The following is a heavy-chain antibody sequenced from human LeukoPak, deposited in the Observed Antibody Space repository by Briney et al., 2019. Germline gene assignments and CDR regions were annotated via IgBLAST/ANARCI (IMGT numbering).Heavy chain of an antibody. D-gene: IGHD1-26*01. CDR1: GYTFTSYV. CDR2: INAGNGNT. J-gene: IGHJ4*02. CDR3: ARGGSYYTYDYYFDY. V-gene: IGHV1-3*01. Sequence: GASVTVSCTASGYTFTSYVMHWVRQAPGQRLEWMGWINAGNGNTKHSQKFQGRVTITRDTSASTAYMELSSLRSEDTAVYYCARGGSYYTYDYYFDYWGQGTLVTVSS.